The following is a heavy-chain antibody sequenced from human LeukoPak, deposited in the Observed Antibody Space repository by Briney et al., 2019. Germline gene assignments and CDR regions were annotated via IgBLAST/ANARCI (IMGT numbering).Heavy chain of an antibody. Sequence: PSETLSLTCTVSGGSISSYYWSWIRQPAGKGLEWIGRIYTSGSTNYNPSLKSRVTMSVDTSKNQFSLKLSSVTAADTAVYYCAIDEVYSSSWYYFDYWGQGTLVTVSS. CDR1: GGSISSYY. CDR2: IYTSGST. J-gene: IGHJ4*02. V-gene: IGHV4-4*07. D-gene: IGHD6-13*01. CDR3: AIDEVYSSSWYYFDY.